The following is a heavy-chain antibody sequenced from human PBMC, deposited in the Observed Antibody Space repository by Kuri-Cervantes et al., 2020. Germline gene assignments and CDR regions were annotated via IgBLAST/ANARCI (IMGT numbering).Heavy chain of an antibody. D-gene: IGHD6-13*01. Sequence: SCTVSGGSISSGGYYWSWIRQHPGKGLEWIGYIYYSGSTYYNSSLKSRVTISVDTSKNQFSLMLSFVTAADTAVYYCARGVGLRYAAAGSFSTYYYYYGMEVWGQGTTVTVSS. CDR2: IYYSGST. CDR1: GGSISSGGYY. J-gene: IGHJ6*02. V-gene: IGHV4-31*02. CDR3: ARGVGLRYAAAGSFSTYYYYYGMEV.